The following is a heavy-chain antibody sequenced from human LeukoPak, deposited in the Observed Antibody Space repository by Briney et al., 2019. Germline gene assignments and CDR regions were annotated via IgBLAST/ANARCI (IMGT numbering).Heavy chain of an antibody. CDR1: GGPIGSYH. V-gene: IGHV4-59*01. CDR3: ARESFGGSPLVH. J-gene: IGHJ4*02. D-gene: IGHD2-15*01. Sequence: SETLSLTCSVPGGPIGSYHWTLIPQPPAKVLGRNGHNYTNGSTNYNASLKSRLTISQDQSNNQFCPKLSSISAADTAVYYCARESFGGSPLVHWGQGTLVTVSS. CDR2: NYTNGST.